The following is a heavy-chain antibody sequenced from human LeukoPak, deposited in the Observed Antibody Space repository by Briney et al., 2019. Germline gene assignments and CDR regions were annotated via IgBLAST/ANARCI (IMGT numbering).Heavy chain of an antibody. D-gene: IGHD5-24*01. V-gene: IGHV1-2*06. CDR1: GYTFTGYY. Sequence: ASVKVSCKASGYTFTGYYMHWVRQAPGQGHEWMGRINPNSGGTNYAQKFQGRVTMTRDTSISTAYMELSRLRSDDTAVYYCASPRGRDGYNYGFFDYWGQGTLVTVSS. J-gene: IGHJ4*02. CDR2: INPNSGGT. CDR3: ASPRGRDGYNYGFFDY.